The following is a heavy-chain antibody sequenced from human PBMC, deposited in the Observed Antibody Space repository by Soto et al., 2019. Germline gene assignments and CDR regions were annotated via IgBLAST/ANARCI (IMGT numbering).Heavy chain of an antibody. CDR1: GFTFSAYS. CDR3: ARDNGMAGSFDP. D-gene: IGHD2-8*01. V-gene: IGHV3-48*02. J-gene: IGHJ5*02. CDR2: ITGSSGTI. Sequence: PGESLKISCAASGFTFSAYSMNWVRQAPGKGLEWISYITGSSGTIFYADSVKGRFTISRDNAKNSLYLQMNSLRDEDTAVYYCARDNGMAGSFDPWGQGTLVTVSS.